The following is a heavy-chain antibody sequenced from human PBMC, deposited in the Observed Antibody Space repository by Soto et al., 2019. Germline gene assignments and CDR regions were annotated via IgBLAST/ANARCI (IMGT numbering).Heavy chain of an antibody. Sequence: PGESLKISCAPSGFTVSSSYMGWVRQAPGKGLEWVSVIYSGGDTYYADSVKGRFTISRHSSKNTLYLQMNSLRAEDTAVYYCARAYGSGSYPSDYWGQGTQVTVSS. CDR1: GFTVSSSY. J-gene: IGHJ4*02. CDR2: IYSGGDT. CDR3: ARAYGSGSYPSDY. D-gene: IGHD3-10*01. V-gene: IGHV3-53*04.